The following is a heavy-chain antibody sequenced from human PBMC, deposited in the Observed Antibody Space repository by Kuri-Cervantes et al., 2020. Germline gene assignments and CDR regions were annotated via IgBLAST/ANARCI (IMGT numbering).Heavy chain of an antibody. CDR1: GYTFTGYY. CDR2: ISAYNGDT. D-gene: IGHD6-19*01. J-gene: IGHJ4*02. V-gene: IGHV1-18*04. CDR3: ASGWYPQSLSYFDH. Sequence: ASVKVSCKASGYTFTGYYMHWIRQAPGQGPEWMGWISAYNGDTNYAQKLQGRVTMTTDTSTSTAYMELSSLRAEDTAVYYCASGWYPQSLSYFDHWGQGALVTVSS.